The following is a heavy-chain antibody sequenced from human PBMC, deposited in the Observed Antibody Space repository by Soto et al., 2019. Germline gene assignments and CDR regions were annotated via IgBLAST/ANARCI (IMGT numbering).Heavy chain of an antibody. D-gene: IGHD1-1*01. CDR1: GDSFSKYT. V-gene: IGHV1-69*01. J-gene: IGHJ4*02. CDR2: VIPRFGTT. Sequence: QVQLVQSGAEVKKPGSSVRVSCKTSGDSFSKYTVDWVRQAPRQGLEWMGGVIPRFGTTNFAPTLQGRVTITAEESMNTVDMELSSLRSEDTALYCCARGRGLYNSGRCQLDSWGQGTLVTVSS. CDR3: ARGRGLYNSGRCQLDS.